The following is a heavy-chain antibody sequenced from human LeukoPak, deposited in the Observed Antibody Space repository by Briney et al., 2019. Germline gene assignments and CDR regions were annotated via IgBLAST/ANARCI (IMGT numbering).Heavy chain of an antibody. D-gene: IGHD3-22*01. CDR3: ARHADSSGYYYHFDY. J-gene: IGHJ4*02. CDR2: IHYRGST. Sequence: SETLSLTCGVSGGSISSYYWSWIRQSPEKGLEWIGYIHYRGSTNYTPSLKSRLTISVNTSKNHFSPKLSSVTAADTAVYYCARHADSSGYYYHFDYWGQGALVTVSS. V-gene: IGHV4-59*08. CDR1: GGSISSYY.